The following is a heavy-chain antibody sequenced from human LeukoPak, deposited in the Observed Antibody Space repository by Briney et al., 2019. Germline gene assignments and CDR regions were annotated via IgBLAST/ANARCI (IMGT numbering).Heavy chain of an antibody. J-gene: IGHJ4*02. CDR3: AKDIRYRDYYDSSGYSN. Sequence: GGSLRLSCATSGFTFSSYAMSWVRQAPGKGLEWVSYISSSGSTIYYADSVKGRFTISRDNAKNSLYLQMNSLRAEDTALYYCAKDIRYRDYYDSSGYSNWGQGTLVTVSS. V-gene: IGHV3-48*04. CDR1: GFTFSSYA. CDR2: ISSSGSTI. D-gene: IGHD3-22*01.